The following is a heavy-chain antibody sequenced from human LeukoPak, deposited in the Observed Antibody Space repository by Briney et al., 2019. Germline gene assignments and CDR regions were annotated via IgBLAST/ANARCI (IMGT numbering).Heavy chain of an antibody. CDR1: GYTFTGYY. J-gene: IGHJ4*02. CDR3: AIGKELLSYLYYFDY. CDR2: INPNSGGT. V-gene: IGHV1-2*02. D-gene: IGHD1-26*01. Sequence: GASVKGSCKASGYTFTGYYMHWVRQAPGQGLEWMGWINPNSGGTNYAQKFQGRVTMTRDTSISTAYMELSRLRSDDTAVYYCAIGKELLSYLYYFDYWGQGTLVTVSS.